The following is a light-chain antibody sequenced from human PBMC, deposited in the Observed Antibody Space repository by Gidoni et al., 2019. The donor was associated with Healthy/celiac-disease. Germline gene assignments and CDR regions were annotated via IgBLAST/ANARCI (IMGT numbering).Light chain of an antibody. CDR1: QSISSS. CDR3: QQSYSTPPA. J-gene: IGKJ3*01. CDR2: AAA. Sequence: IQMTPSPSSLSASVGDRVTITCRASQSISSSLNWYQQKPGKAPKLLSYAAASLQSGVPSRFSGSGSGTEFTRTISSMQTEEWATYYCQQSYSTPPAFGTGTKVDIK. V-gene: IGKV1-39*01.